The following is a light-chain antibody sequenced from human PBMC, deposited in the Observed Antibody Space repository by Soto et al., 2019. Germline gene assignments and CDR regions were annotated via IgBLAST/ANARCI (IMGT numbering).Light chain of an antibody. J-gene: IGLJ2*01. V-gene: IGLV1-44*01. CDR2: GNN. CDR1: SSNIGTNT. Sequence: QSVLTQPPSASGTPGQRVTISCSGSSSNIGTNTVHWYQQLPGTAPKLLIFGNNQRPSGVPDRFSGSKSGTSASLAISGLQSGDEADYYCAAWDDSLEALVFGGGTKLTVL. CDR3: AAWDDSLEALV.